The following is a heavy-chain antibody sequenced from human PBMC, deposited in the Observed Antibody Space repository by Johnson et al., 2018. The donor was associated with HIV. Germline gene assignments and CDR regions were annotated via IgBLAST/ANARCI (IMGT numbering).Heavy chain of an antibody. Sequence: VQLVESGGGLVQPGGSLRLSCAASGFTVSSNYMSWVRQALGKGLEWVSAISGRGGSAYYADSVKGRFIISRDNSKNTLYLQMNSLRAEDTAVYYCAKEGHYYDDYHAFDIWGQGTMVTVSS. CDR2: ISGRGGSA. CDR1: GFTVSSNY. V-gene: IGHV3-23*04. CDR3: AKEGHYYDDYHAFDI. D-gene: IGHD3-16*01. J-gene: IGHJ3*02.